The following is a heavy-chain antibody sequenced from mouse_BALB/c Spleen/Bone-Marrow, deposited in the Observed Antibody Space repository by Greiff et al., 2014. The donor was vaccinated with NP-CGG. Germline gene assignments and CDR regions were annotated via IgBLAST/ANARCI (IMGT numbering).Heavy chain of an antibody. V-gene: IGHV1-80*01. D-gene: IGHD4-1*01. CDR1: GYAFSSYW. Sequence: QVQLQQPGAELVRPGSSVKISCKASGYAFSSYWMNWVKQRPGQGLEWIGQIYPGDGDTNYNGRFKGKATLTADKSSSTAYMQLSSLTSEDSAVYFCARVRNWADYWGQGTTLTVSS. CDR3: ARVRNWADY. CDR2: IYPGDGDT. J-gene: IGHJ2*01.